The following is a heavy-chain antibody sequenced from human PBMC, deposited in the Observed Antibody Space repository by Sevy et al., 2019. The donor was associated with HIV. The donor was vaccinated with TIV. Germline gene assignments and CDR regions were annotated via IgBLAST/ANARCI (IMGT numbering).Heavy chain of an antibody. CDR3: MGGNSYGDAFNI. CDR1: GFSVRDNY. D-gene: IGHD5-18*01. J-gene: IGHJ3*02. Sequence: GGSLRLSCVVSGFSVRDNYVSWVRQVAGRGLEWVSIIYSAGATYYRESVKGRFTISRHISEKTVYLQMNSLRTEDTALYYCMGGNSYGDAFNIWGQGTKVTVSS. V-gene: IGHV3-53*04. CDR2: IYSAGAT.